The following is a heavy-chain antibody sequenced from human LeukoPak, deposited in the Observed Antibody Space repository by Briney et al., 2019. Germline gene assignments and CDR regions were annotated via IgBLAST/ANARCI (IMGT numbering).Heavy chain of an antibody. CDR2: IYPGDSDT. CDR1: GYSFTSYW. CDR3: ARVNWPVTATYYFDY. Sequence: GESLKISCKGSGYSFTSYWIGWVRQMPGKGLEWMGIIYPGDSDTRYSPSFQGQVTISADKSISTAYLQWSSLKASDTAMYYCARVNWPVTATYYFDYWGQGTLVTVSS. J-gene: IGHJ4*02. D-gene: IGHD2-21*02. V-gene: IGHV5-51*01.